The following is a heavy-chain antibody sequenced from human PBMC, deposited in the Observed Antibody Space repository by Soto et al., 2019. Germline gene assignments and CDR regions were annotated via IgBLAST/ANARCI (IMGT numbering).Heavy chain of an antibody. V-gene: IGHV3-23*04. Sequence: VQLVESGGGLVKPGGSLRLSCAASGFTFSDYYMSWIRQAPGKGLEWVSAISGSGGSTYYADSVKGRFTISRDNSKNTLYLQMNSLRAEDTAVYYCAKVGIAAAGMDVWGQGTTVTVSS. D-gene: IGHD6-13*01. CDR1: GFTFSDYY. CDR3: AKVGIAAAGMDV. CDR2: ISGSGGST. J-gene: IGHJ6*02.